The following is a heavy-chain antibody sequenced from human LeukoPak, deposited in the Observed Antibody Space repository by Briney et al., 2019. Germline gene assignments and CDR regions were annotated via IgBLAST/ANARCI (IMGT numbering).Heavy chain of an antibody. CDR2: IIPIFGTA. J-gene: IGHJ4*02. D-gene: IGHD5-12*01. CDR3: ARDLVRAPYEPWDDY. CDR1: GGTFSSYA. Sequence: GASVKVSCKASGGTFSSYAISWARQAPGQGLEWMGGIIPIFGTANYAQKFQGRVTITADESASTAYMELSSLRSEDTAVYYCARDLVRAPYEPWDDYWGQGTLVTVSS. V-gene: IGHV1-69*13.